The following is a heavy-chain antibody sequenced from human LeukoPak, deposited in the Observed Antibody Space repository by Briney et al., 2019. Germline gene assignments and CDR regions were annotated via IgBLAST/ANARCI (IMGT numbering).Heavy chain of an antibody. J-gene: IGHJ4*02. CDR3: ARGSQQWLVQYFFDY. CDR1: GGSISTYY. D-gene: IGHD6-19*01. Sequence: SGTLSLTCAVSGGSISTYYWSWIRQPAGKGLEWIGRMYAGGSTDYNPSLKSRVTMSVDTSKNQFSLKLNSVTAADTAVYYCARGSQQWLVQYFFDYWGQGTLVTVSS. V-gene: IGHV4-4*07. CDR2: MYAGGST.